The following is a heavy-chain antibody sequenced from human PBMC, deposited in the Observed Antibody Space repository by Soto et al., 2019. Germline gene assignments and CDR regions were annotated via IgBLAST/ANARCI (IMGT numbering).Heavy chain of an antibody. CDR3: ARESSGYYYRYFDC. V-gene: IGHV6-1*01. D-gene: IGHD3-22*01. CDR2: TYYRSQWYD. J-gene: IGHJ4*02. CDR1: GDSVSSNNVA. Sequence: SQTLSLTCDISGDSVSSNNVAWNWIRQSPSTGLEWLGRTYYRSQWYDDYAESVKSRISIIPDTSKNQFSLRLNSVSPEDTAVYYCARESSGYYYRYFDCWDQGTLLTASS.